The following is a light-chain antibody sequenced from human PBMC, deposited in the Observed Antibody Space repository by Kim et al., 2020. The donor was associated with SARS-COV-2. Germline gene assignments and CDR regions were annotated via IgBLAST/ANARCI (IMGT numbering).Light chain of an antibody. CDR3: QAWDSSTVI. J-gene: IGLJ2*01. V-gene: IGLV3-1*01. CDR1: KLGDKY. CDR2: QDS. Sequence: VSPGQTASITCSGDKLGDKYAYWYQQKPGQSPVLVIYQDSKRPSGIPERFSGSNSGNTATLTISGTQAMDEADYYCQAWDSSTVIFGGGTQLTVL.